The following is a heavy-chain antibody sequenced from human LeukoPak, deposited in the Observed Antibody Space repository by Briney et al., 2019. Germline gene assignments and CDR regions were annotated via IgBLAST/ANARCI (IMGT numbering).Heavy chain of an antibody. V-gene: IGHV3-23*01. CDR1: GFTFSSYG. CDR3: AKDTYDSSYLDY. CDR2: ISGSGGST. J-gene: IGHJ4*02. D-gene: IGHD3-22*01. Sequence: GGSLRLSCAASGFTFSSYGMSWVRQAPGKGLEWVSAISGSGGSTYYADSVKGRFTISRDNAKNSLYLQMNSLRAEDTAVYYCAKDTYDSSYLDYWGQGTLVTVSS.